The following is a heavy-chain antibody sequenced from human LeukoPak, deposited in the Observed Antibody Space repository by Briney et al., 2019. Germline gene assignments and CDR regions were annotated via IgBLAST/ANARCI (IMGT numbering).Heavy chain of an antibody. CDR1: GGSISSSSYY. CDR3: ARALVGGDYLFDY. J-gene: IGHJ4*02. V-gene: IGHV4-39*07. CDR2: IYYSGST. D-gene: IGHD4-17*01. Sequence: SETLSLTCTVSGGSISSSSYYWGWIRQPPGKGLEWIGSIYYSGSTYYNPSLKSRVTISVDKSKNQFSLKLSSVTAADTAVYYCARALVGGDYLFDYWGQGTLVTVSS.